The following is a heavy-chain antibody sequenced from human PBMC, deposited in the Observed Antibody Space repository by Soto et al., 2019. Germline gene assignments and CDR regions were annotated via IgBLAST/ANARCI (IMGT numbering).Heavy chain of an antibody. D-gene: IGHD3-10*01. V-gene: IGHV5-10-1*01. Sequence: PGESLKISCKGSGYSFTSYWISWVRQMPGKGLEWMGRIDPSDSYTNYSPSFQGHVTISADKSISTAYLQWSSLKASDTAMYYCASRPVTMVRGVITPYGMDVWGQGTTVTVSS. CDR2: IDPSDSYT. CDR3: ASRPVTMVRGVITPYGMDV. J-gene: IGHJ6*02. CDR1: GYSFTSYW.